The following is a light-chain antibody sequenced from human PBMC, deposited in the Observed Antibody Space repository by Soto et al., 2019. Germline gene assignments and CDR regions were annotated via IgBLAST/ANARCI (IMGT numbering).Light chain of an antibody. Sequence: DIVMQPSPATLAVSPCERAILSLSASQSVSSNLAWYQQKPGQAPRLLIYGASTRATGIPARFSGSGSGTEFTLTISSLQSGDFAVYYCQQYADWPRTFGQGTKVDI. CDR3: QQYADWPRT. J-gene: IGKJ1*01. CDR1: QSVSSN. CDR2: GAS. V-gene: IGKV3-15*01.